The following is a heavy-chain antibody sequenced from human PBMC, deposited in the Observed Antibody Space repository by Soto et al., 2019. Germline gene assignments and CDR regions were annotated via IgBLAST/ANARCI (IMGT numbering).Heavy chain of an antibody. D-gene: IGHD6-13*01. CDR1: GFTVSSNY. CDR3: ARCSSWYGAYYYYYYGMDV. J-gene: IGHJ6*02. Sequence: GGSLRLSCAASGFTVSSNYMSWVRKAPGKGLEWVSVIYSGGSTYYADSVKGRFTISRDNSKNTLYLQMNSLRAEDTAVYYCARCSSWYGAYYYYYYGMDVWGQGTTVTVSS. CDR2: IYSGGST. V-gene: IGHV3-66*01.